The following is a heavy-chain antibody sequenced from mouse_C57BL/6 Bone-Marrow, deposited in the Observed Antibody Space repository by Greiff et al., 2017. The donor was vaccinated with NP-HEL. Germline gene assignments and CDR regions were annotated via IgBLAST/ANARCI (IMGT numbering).Heavy chain of an antibody. V-gene: IGHV5-17*01. D-gene: IGHD2-12*01. CDR3: ARRYRGLYYYAMDY. Sequence: EVKVVESGGGLVKPGGSLKLSCAASGFTFSDYGMHWARQAPEKGLEWVAYISSGSSTLYYADTVKGRFTISRDNAKNTLFLQMTSLRSEDTAMYYCARRYRGLYYYAMDYWGQGTSVTVSS. CDR2: ISSGSSTL. CDR1: GFTFSDYG. J-gene: IGHJ4*01.